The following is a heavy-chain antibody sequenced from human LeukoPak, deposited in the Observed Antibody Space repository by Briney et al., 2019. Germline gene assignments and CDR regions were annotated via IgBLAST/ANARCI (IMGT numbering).Heavy chain of an antibody. Sequence: GGSLRLPCATSGFTFSNYAMSWVRQAPGKGLEWVSAITGGGDQTFYRDSVQGRFAISRDNYKNTVSLEMNNLRGEDTAIYYCVRECRNGQEGFGPWGQGTLVTVSS. CDR2: ITGGGDQT. D-gene: IGHD1-14*01. CDR3: VRECRNGQEGFGP. V-gene: IGHV3-23*01. CDR1: GFTFSNYA. J-gene: IGHJ5*02.